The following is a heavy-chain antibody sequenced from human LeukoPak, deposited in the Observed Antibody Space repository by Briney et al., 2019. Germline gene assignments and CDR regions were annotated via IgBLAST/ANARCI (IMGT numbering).Heavy chain of an antibody. D-gene: IGHD2-2*02. CDR3: ARVRGCSSTSCYSLRVRFDL. Sequence: ASVKVSCKASGYTFTSYGISWVRQAPGQGLEWMGWISAYNGNTNYAQKLQGRVTMTTDTSTSTAYMELRSLRSDDTAVYYCARVRGCSSTSCYSLRVRFDLWGQGTLVTVSS. V-gene: IGHV1-18*01. CDR2: ISAYNGNT. CDR1: GYTFTSYG. J-gene: IGHJ5*02.